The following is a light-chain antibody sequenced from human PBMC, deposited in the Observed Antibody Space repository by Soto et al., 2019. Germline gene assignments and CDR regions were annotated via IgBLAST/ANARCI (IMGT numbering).Light chain of an antibody. V-gene: IGKV3-20*01. CDR3: QQYGDSPLT. Sequence: EILLTQSPSTLSLSPGEGVTLSCRASQSVTVNSLAWYQQKPGQAPRLLIYAASTRAAAVPDRFTGSGSGTDFALTISRLETEDFGVYCCQQYGDSPLTSGPGTKVDIK. CDR1: QSVTVNS. J-gene: IGKJ3*01. CDR2: AAS.